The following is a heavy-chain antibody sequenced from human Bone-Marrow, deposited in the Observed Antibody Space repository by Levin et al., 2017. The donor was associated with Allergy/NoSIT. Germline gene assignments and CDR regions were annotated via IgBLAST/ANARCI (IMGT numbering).Heavy chain of an antibody. CDR1: GYTFTSYG. J-gene: IGHJ6*02. CDR3: ARDLHPTVPKVLYYGMDV. Sequence: ASVKVSCKASGYTFTSYGISWVRQAPGQGLEWMGWISAYNGNTNYAQKLQGRVTMNTDTSTSTAYMELRSLRSDDTAVYYCARDLHPTVPKVLYYGMDVWGQGTTVTVSS. D-gene: IGHD4-11*01. CDR2: ISAYNGNT. V-gene: IGHV1-18*01.